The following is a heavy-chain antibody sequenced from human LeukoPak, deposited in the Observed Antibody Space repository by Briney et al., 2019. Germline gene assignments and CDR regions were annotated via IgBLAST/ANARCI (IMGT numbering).Heavy chain of an antibody. CDR2: IYYSGST. CDR3: ARSSANYYDSSGYDYVPPYYFDY. CDR1: GGSISSSSYY. Sequence: SETLSLTCTVSGGSISSSSYYWGWIRQPPGKGLEWIGSIYYSGSTYYNPSLKSRVTISVDTSKNQFSLKLSSVTAADTAVYYCARSSANYYDSSGYDYVPPYYFDYWGQGTLVTVSS. J-gene: IGHJ4*02. V-gene: IGHV4-39*01. D-gene: IGHD3-22*01.